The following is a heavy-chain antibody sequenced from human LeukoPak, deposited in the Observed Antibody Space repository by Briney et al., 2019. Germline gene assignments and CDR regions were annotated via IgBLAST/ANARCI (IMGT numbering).Heavy chain of an antibody. Sequence: PSETLFLTCTVSGGSISSYYWSWIRQPPGKGLEWIGYIYYSGSTNYNPSLKSRVTISVDTSKNQFSLKLSSVTAADTAVYYCARVGGSGSYEFDYWGQGTLVTVSS. CDR2: IYYSGST. J-gene: IGHJ4*02. CDR1: GGSISSYY. D-gene: IGHD3-10*01. V-gene: IGHV4-59*01. CDR3: ARVGGSGSYEFDY.